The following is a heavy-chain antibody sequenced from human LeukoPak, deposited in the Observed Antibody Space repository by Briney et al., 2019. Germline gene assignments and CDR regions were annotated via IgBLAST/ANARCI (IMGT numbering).Heavy chain of an antibody. CDR2: IYYSGST. CDR3: ARGGGYSYGSFDY. D-gene: IGHD5-18*01. J-gene: IGHJ4*02. Sequence: SETLSLTCTVSGDSINDYYWSWIRHSPGKGLEWIGYIYYSGSTSYNPSLKSRVTISLDTSNNHFSLKLRSVTAADTAVYYCARGGGYSYGSFDYWGQGTLVTVSS. V-gene: IGHV4-59*01. CDR1: GDSINDYY.